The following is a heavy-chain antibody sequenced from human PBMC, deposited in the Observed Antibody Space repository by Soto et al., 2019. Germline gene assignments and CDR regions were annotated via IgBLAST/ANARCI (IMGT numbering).Heavy chain of an antibody. Sequence: SETLSLTCAVYGGSFSGYYWSWIRQPPGKGLEWIGEINHSGSTNYNPSLKSRVTISVDTSKNQFSLKLSSVTAADTAVYYCARGDPGYCSSTSCYRIAAAGTNFDYWGQGTRVTVAS. CDR3: ARGDPGYCSSTSCYRIAAAGTNFDY. V-gene: IGHV4-34*01. CDR1: GGSFSGYY. CDR2: INHSGST. J-gene: IGHJ4*02. D-gene: IGHD2-2*01.